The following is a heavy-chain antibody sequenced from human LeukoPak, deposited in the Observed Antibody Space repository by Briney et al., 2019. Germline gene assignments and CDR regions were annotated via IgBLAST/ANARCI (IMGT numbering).Heavy chain of an antibody. CDR3: ARDVWTGVAVSDY. D-gene: IGHD6-19*01. J-gene: IGHJ4*02. CDR2: IKEDGSIK. V-gene: IGHV3-7*01. CDR1: GFTFSSYW. Sequence: GGSLRLSWVASGFTFSSYWMTWVRHAPGKGLEWLANIKEDGSIKYYLDSVRGRFTISRDNAKPSVYLQLNSLRADDTAVYYCARDVWTGVAVSDYWGQGTLVTVSS.